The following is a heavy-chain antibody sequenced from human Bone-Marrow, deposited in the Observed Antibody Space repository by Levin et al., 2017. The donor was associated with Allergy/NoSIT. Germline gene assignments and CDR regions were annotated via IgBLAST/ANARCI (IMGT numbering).Heavy chain of an antibody. V-gene: IGHV3-23*01. J-gene: IGHJ5*02. CDR2: LSGSGYST. Sequence: PAGGSLRLSCAASGFTFSSYAMTWVRQAPGKGLEWVSSLSGSGYSTYYADSVKGRFTISRDNSKNTLYLQMNSLRAEDTAVYYCAKDPVSGTTTFPRPNWFDPWGQGTLVTVSS. D-gene: IGHD1-1*01. CDR1: GFTFSSYA. CDR3: AKDPVSGTTTFPRPNWFDP.